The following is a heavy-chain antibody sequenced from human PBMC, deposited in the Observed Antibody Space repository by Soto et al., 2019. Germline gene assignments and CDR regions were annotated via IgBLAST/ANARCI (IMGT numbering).Heavy chain of an antibody. D-gene: IGHD3-3*01. CDR2: LSHSGVIT. CDR1: GFTFSYYA. Sequence: EVQLLESGGGLVQPGGSLRLSCAAYGFTFSYYAMTWVRKAPGKGLEWVSTLSHSGVITYYAESVKGRFTISRDNSRNTLYLKMNSLRAGDTAIYYCTKEKWATIFGVVTTFYDCWGQGTLVTVSS. CDR3: TKEKWATIFGVVTTFYDC. V-gene: IGHV3-23*01. J-gene: IGHJ4*02.